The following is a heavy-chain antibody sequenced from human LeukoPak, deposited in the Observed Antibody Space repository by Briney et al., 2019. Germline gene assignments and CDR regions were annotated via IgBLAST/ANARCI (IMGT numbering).Heavy chain of an antibody. D-gene: IGHD3-3*01. Sequence: PSETLSLTCAVYGGSFSGYYWSWIRQPPGKGLEWIGEINHSGSTNYNPSLKSRVTISVDTSKNQFSLKLSSVTAADTAVYYCARATYYDFFAFDIWGQGTMVTVSS. J-gene: IGHJ3*02. CDR2: INHSGST. V-gene: IGHV4-34*01. CDR1: GGSFSGYY. CDR3: ARATYYDFFAFDI.